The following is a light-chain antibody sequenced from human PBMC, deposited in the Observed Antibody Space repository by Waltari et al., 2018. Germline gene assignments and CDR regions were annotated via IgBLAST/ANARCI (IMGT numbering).Light chain of an antibody. CDR3: SSRELSGHVV. V-gene: IGLV3-19*01. CDR1: ILRTYY. CDR2: GKN. J-gene: IGLJ2*01. Sequence: SSDLTQDPAVSVALRQTVRITCQGDILRTYYGNWCRQKPGQPPELVIYGKNNRPAGVPDRFSASSSGNTASLIITGAQAEDEADYYCSSRELSGHVVFGGGTRLTVL.